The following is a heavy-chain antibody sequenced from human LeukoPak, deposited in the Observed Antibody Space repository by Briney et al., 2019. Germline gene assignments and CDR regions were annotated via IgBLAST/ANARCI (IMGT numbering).Heavy chain of an antibody. CDR2: ISGSGGST. CDR3: AKAYSSGWYGFFDP. CDR1: GFTFSNAW. D-gene: IGHD6-19*01. V-gene: IGHV3-23*01. Sequence: PGGSLRLSCAASGFTFSNAWMSWVRQAPGKGLEWVSAISGSGGSTYYADSVKGRFTISRDNSKNTLYLQMNSLRAEDTAVYYCAKAYSSGWYGFFDPWGQGTLVTVSS. J-gene: IGHJ5*02.